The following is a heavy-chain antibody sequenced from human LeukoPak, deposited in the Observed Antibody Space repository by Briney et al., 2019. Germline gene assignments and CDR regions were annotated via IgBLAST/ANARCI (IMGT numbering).Heavy chain of an antibody. CDR1: GGSISSGDYY. D-gene: IGHD2-21*02. J-gene: IGHJ4*02. V-gene: IGHV4-30-4*01. CDR2: IYYSGST. CDR3: ARSYCGGDCYSGTVDNFDY. Sequence: SETPSLTCTVSGGSISSGDYYWSWIRQPPGKGLEWIGYIYYSGSTYYNPSPKSRVTISVDTSKNQFSLKLSSVTAANTAVYYCARSYCGGDCYSGTVDNFDYWGQGTLVTVSS.